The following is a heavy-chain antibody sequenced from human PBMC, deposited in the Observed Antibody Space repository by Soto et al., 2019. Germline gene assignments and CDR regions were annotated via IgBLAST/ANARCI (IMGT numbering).Heavy chain of an antibody. CDR3: ARDEGGYDILTGYYKAHHFDQ. J-gene: IGHJ4*02. V-gene: IGHV1-18*01. D-gene: IGHD3-9*01. Sequence: QVQLVQSGAEVKKPGDPVKVSCKASGYTFGHFYITWVRQAPGQGLEWMGAISPHNRNTNYAEKFRGRVTMTTDTSTPTAYMELRSLRSDDTAVYYCARDEGGYDILTGYYKAHHFDQWGQGALVTVSS. CDR2: ISPHNRNT. CDR1: GYTFGHFY.